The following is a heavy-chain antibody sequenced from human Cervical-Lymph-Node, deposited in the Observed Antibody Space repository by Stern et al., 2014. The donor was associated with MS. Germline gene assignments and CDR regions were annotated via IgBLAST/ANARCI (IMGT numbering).Heavy chain of an antibody. CDR1: GGIFSRYP. J-gene: IGHJ4*02. CDR2: FMPLLGTS. CDR3: AREWGDHTGNRFDH. V-gene: IGHV1-69*01. Sequence: VQLVESGAEVRKPGSSVKVSCKASGGIFSRYPTSWVRPAPGEGLEWMGAFMPLLGTSHYAQKFQGRLTMTADESTSTAYMELSRLRSEDTAIYFCAREWGDHTGNRFDHWGQGTLVTVSS. D-gene: IGHD1-14*01.